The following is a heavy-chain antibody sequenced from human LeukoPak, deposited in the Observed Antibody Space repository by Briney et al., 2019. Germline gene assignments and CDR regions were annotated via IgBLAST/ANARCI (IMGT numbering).Heavy chain of an antibody. CDR3: ARVAGPYYDYVWGSYRYNAPDY. CDR1: GFTFSDYY. Sequence: GGSLRLSRAASGFTFSDYYMSWIRQAPGKGLEWVSYISSSGSTIYYADSVKGRCTISRDNAKNSLYLQMNSLRAEDTAVYYCARVAGPYYDYVWGSYRYNAPDYWGQGTLVTVSS. CDR2: ISSSGSTI. V-gene: IGHV3-11*01. J-gene: IGHJ4*02. D-gene: IGHD3-16*02.